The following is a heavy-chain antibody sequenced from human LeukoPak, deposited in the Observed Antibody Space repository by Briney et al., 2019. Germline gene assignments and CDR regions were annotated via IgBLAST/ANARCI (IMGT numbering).Heavy chain of an antibody. V-gene: IGHV3-21*01. CDR2: ISGSSNFI. Sequence: GGSLRLSCAASGFTISGYTMHWVRQAPGKGLEWVSSISGSSNFIYYTDSVKGRFTISRDNAKNSLYLQMNSLRADDTAVYYCARVGGELLPLDYWGQGTLVTVSS. CDR3: ARVGGELLPLDY. CDR1: GFTISGYT. J-gene: IGHJ4*02. D-gene: IGHD1-26*01.